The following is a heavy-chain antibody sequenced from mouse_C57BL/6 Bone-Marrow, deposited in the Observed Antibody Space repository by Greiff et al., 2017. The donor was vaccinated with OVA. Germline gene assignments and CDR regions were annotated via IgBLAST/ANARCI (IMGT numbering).Heavy chain of an antibody. CDR3: TLYGSSYDAMDY. D-gene: IGHD1-1*01. CDR1: GFNIKDDY. V-gene: IGHV14-4*01. CDR2: IDPENGDT. Sequence: EVKLQESGAELVRPGASVKLSCTASGFNIKDDYMHWVKQRPEQGLEWIGWIDPENGDTEYASKFQGKATITADTSSNTAYLQLSSLTSEDTAVYYCTLYGSSYDAMDYWGQGTSVTVSS. J-gene: IGHJ4*01.